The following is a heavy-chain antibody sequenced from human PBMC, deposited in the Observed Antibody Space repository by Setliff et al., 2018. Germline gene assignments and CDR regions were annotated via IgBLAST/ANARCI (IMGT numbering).Heavy chain of an antibody. CDR2: IIPIFGTA. J-gene: IGHJ4*02. Sequence: SVKVSCKASGGTFSSYAISWVRQAPGQGLEWMGGIIPIFGTANYAQKFQGRVTITADESISTAYMELSRLRSDDTAVYYCARAYYYDSSGYYFGYWGQGTLVTVSS. CDR1: GGTFSSYA. CDR3: ARAYYYDSSGYYFGY. V-gene: IGHV1-69*13. D-gene: IGHD3-22*01.